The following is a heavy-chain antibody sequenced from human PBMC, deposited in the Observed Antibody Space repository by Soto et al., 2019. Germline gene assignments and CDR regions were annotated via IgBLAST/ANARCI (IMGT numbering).Heavy chain of an antibody. V-gene: IGHV4-39*01. CDR2: IYYSGST. CDR1: GGSISSSSYY. D-gene: IGHD6-19*01. CDR3: ARQGEIAVEYYYYGMDV. Sequence: SETLSLTCTVSGGSISSSSYYWGWIRQPPGKGLEWIGSIYYSGSTYYNPSLKSRVTISVDTSKNQFSLKLSSVTAADTAVYYCARQGEIAVEYYYYGMDVWGQGTTVTVSS. J-gene: IGHJ6*02.